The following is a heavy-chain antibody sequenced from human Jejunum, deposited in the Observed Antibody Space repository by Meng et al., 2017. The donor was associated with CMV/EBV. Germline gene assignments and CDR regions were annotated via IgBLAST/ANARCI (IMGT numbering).Heavy chain of an antibody. Sequence: VQLPESGPGLVKPSETLSLTCTVSGGSISEYYWSWIRQPAGKGLEWIGRIYSNGATNYNPSLKSRVTMSVDTSKNQFSLKLSSVTAADTAVYFCARDMHREVVIQDYWGQGTLVTVSS. J-gene: IGHJ4*02. CDR1: GGSISEYY. CDR2: IYSNGAT. CDR3: ARDMHREVVIQDY. V-gene: IGHV4-4*07. D-gene: IGHD3-10*01.